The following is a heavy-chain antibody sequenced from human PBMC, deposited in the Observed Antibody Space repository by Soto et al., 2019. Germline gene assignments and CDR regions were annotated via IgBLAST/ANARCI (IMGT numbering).Heavy chain of an antibody. CDR1: GGSISSYY. D-gene: IGHD1-26*01. J-gene: IGHJ4*02. Sequence: SETLSLTCTVSGGSISSYYWSWIRQPPGKGLEWIGYIYSSGSTNYNPSLKGRVTMSLDTSKNQVSLNVTSVTAADTAVYYCAATPRYWRQGRLVTV. V-gene: IGHV4-59*01. CDR3: AATPRY. CDR2: IYSSGST.